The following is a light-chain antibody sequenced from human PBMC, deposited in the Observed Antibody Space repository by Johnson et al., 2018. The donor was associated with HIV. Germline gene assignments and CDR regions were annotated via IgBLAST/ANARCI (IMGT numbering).Light chain of an antibody. CDR2: DNN. CDR1: SSNIGNNY. V-gene: IGLV1-51*01. Sequence: QLVLTQPPSVSAAPGQKVTISCSGSSSNIGNNYVSWYQQLPGTAPKLLIYDNNKRPSGIPDRFSASKSGTSATLGLTGLQTGDEADFYCGAWDSSLSAYVFGSGTKVTVL. J-gene: IGLJ1*01. CDR3: GAWDSSLSAYV.